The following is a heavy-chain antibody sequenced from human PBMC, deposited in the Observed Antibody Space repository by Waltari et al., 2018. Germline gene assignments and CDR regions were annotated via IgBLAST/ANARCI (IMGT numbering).Heavy chain of an antibody. Sequence: VYLLESGGGLVQPGGSLSLSCVGSGFPLPRYAMSWVRQAPGKGLEWVSGIDNSGDTTYYTDSVRGRFTIFRDDSKNRLYLQMNSLRVEDTAVYYCAKDSGFSMIRGRENSWGQGTLVTVSS. V-gene: IGHV3-23*05. D-gene: IGHD3-10*01. CDR1: GFPLPRYA. CDR2: IDNSGDTT. J-gene: IGHJ4*02. CDR3: AKDSGFSMIRGRENS.